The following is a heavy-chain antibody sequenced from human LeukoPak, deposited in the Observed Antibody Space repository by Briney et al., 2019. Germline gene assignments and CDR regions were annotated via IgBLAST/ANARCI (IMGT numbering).Heavy chain of an antibody. CDR1: VFTFSSYG. Sequence: PGRSLRLSCAASVFTFSSYGMHWVRQAPGKGLEWVSVISYDVGNKYYADSVKVRFTISRENSKNTLYLQMNSLRAEATPGFYCAKDSGYDVGGQGTLIIVSS. V-gene: IGHV3-33*06. D-gene: IGHD5-12*01. CDR2: ISYDVGNK. J-gene: IGHJ4*02. CDR3: AKDSGYDV.